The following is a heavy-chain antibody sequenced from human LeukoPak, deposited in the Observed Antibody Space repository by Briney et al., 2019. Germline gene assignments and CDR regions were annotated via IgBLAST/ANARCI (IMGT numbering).Heavy chain of an antibody. V-gene: IGHV3-48*04. Sequence: PGGSLRLSCAASGFTFSSYSMNWVRQAPGKGLEWVSYISSSSSTIYYADSVKGRFTISRDNAKNSLYLQMNSLRAEDTAVYYCARTNMLTGIDYWGQGTLVTVSS. J-gene: IGHJ4*02. CDR1: GFTFSSYS. CDR2: ISSSSSTI. CDR3: ARTNMLTGIDY. D-gene: IGHD3-9*01.